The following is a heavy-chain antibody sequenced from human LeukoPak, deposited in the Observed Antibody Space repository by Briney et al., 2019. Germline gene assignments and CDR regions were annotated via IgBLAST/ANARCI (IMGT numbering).Heavy chain of an antibody. CDR1: RGTSRSYT. D-gene: IGHD3-22*01. Sequence: SVNVSCTPSRGTSRSYTTRSVCQTPGQGLEWMGGTIPIFGTANYAPTFQGRVTIHTDESTSTAYKKLSSLRSEDAAVYYCARESYDSEEEYYYIDVWGKGTTVTVSS. CDR3: ARESYDSEEEYYYIDV. V-gene: IGHV1-69*05. CDR2: TIPIFGTA. J-gene: IGHJ6*03.